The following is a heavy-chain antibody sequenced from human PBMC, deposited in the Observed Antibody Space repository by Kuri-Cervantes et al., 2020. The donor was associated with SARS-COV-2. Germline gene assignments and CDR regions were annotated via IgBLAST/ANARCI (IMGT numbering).Heavy chain of an antibody. Sequence: SETLSLTCAVYGGSFSGYYWSWIRQPPGKGLEWIGEINHSGSTNYNPSLKSRVTISVDTSKNQFSLKLSSATAADTAVYYCARLIGYSGYDYSFGYFDYWGQGTLVTVSS. J-gene: IGHJ4*02. CDR1: GGSFSGYY. D-gene: IGHD5-12*01. CDR3: ARLIGYSGYDYSFGYFDY. V-gene: IGHV4-34*01. CDR2: INHSGST.